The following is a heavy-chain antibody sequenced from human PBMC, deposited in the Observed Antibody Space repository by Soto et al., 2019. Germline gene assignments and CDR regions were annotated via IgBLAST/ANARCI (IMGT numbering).Heavy chain of an antibody. V-gene: IGHV4-38-2*01. Sequence: LSLTCAVSGYSLSSGYYWGWIRQPPGKGLEWIGSIYHSGSTYYNPSLKSRVTISVDTSKNQFSLKLSSVTAADTAVYYCARVERRYCSSTSCPPFDYWGQGTLVTVSS. CDR2: IYHSGST. CDR1: GYSLSSGYY. J-gene: IGHJ4*02. D-gene: IGHD2-2*01. CDR3: ARVERRYCSSTSCPPFDY.